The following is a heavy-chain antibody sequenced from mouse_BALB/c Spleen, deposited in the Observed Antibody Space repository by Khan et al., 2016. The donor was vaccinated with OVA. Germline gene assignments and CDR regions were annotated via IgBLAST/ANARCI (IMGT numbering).Heavy chain of an antibody. CDR3: VRSGYGSFAF. CDR1: GYTFTDYN. V-gene: IGHV1S29*02. D-gene: IGHD1-2*01. CDR2: FYPNSGGS. J-gene: IGHJ3*01. Sequence: VQLQQPGPEVVKPGASVKISCKASGYTFTDYNMDWVKQRHGKSLEWIGYFYPNSGGSGYNQKFKTKATLTVDISSSTAYMDLRSLTSEDSAAYYCVRSGYGSFAFWGQGTLVTVSA.